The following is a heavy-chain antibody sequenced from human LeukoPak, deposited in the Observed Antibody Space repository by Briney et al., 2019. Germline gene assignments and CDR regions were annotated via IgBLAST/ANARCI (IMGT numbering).Heavy chain of an antibody. J-gene: IGHJ4*02. V-gene: IGHV3-66*01. CDR1: GFTVSSNY. CDR2: IYSGGST. CDR3: ARAHKMATIYY. Sequence: GGSLRLSCAASGFTVSSNYMSWVRQAPGKGLEWVSVIYSGGSTYYADSVKGRFTISRDNSKNTLYLQMNSLRAEDTAVYYCARAHKMATIYYWGQGTLVTVCS. D-gene: IGHD5-24*01.